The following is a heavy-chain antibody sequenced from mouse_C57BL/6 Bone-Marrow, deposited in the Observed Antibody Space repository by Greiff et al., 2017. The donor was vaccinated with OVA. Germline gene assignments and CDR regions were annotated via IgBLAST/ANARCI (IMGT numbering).Heavy chain of an antibody. V-gene: IGHV1-59*01. D-gene: IGHD4-1*01. CDR1: GYTFTSYW. CDR3: ARHGNWLLYYFDY. CDR2: IDPSDSYT. Sequence: QVQLQQSGAELVRPGTSVKLSCKASGYTFTSYWMHWVKQRPGQGLEWIGVIDPSDSYTNYNQKFKGKATLTVDTSSSTAYMQLSSLTSEDSAVYCCARHGNWLLYYFDYWGQGTTLTVSS. J-gene: IGHJ2*01.